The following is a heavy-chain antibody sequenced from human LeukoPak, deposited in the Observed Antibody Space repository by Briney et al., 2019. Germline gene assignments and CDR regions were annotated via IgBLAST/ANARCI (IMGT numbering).Heavy chain of an antibody. CDR2: ISSSSSYI. CDR3: ARDGGYYYDSSGYYPENY. Sequence: PGGSLRLSCAASGFTFSSYSMNWVRQAPGKGLEWVSSISSSSSYIYYADSVKGRFTISRDNDKNSLYLQMNSLRAEDTTVYYCARDGGYYYDSSGYYPENYWGQGTLVTVSS. V-gene: IGHV3-21*01. CDR1: GFTFSSYS. D-gene: IGHD3-22*01. J-gene: IGHJ4*02.